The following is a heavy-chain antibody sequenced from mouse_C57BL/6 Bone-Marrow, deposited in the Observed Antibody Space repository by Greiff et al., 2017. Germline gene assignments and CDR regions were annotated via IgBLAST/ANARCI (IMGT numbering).Heavy chain of an antibody. CDR1: GYTFTSYG. CDR2: IYPRSGNT. CDR3: ARGGGVMVTTSFAY. J-gene: IGHJ3*01. Sequence: QVQLQQSGAELARPGASVKLSCKASGYTFTSYGISWVKQRTGQDLEWIGEIYPRSGNTYYNEKFKGKATLTADKSSSTAYMELRSLTSEDSAVYFCARGGGVMVTTSFAYWGQGTLVTVSA. V-gene: IGHV1-81*01. D-gene: IGHD2-2*01.